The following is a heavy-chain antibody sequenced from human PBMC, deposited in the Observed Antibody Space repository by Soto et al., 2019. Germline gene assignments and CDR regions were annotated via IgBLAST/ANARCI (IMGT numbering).Heavy chain of an antibody. J-gene: IGHJ5*02. CDR2: MNPNSGNT. CDR1: GYTFTSYD. V-gene: IGHV1-8*01. CDR3: ARGSKYGAYSRWFDP. Sequence: QVQLVQSGAEVKKPGASVKVSCKASGYTFTSYDINWVRQATGQGLEYLGWMNPNSGNTAYVQKFQGRVTMTWDTSRTTAYMELSSLRSEDTAVYFCARGSKYGAYSRWFDPWGQGTLVTVSS. D-gene: IGHD4-17*01.